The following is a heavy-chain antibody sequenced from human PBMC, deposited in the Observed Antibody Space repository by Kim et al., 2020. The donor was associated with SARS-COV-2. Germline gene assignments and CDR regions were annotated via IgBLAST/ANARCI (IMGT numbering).Heavy chain of an antibody. CDR1: GGTFSSYA. J-gene: IGHJ6*02. Sequence: SVKVSCKASGGTFSSYAISWVRQAPGQGLECMGGIIPIFGTANYAQKFQGRVTSTADESTSTAYMELSSLRSEDTAVYYCARESYSGSYYPLYYYGMDVWGQGTTVTVSS. CDR2: IIPIFGTA. D-gene: IGHD1-26*01. CDR3: ARESYSGSYYPLYYYGMDV. V-gene: IGHV1-69*13.